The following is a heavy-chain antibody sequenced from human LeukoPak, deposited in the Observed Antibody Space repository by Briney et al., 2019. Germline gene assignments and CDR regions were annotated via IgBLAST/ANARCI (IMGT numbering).Heavy chain of an antibody. CDR1: GFTFSSYW. D-gene: IGHD3-22*01. Sequence: GGSLRLSCAASGFTFSSYWMSWVRQAPGKGLDWVALISYEGSYLYYADSVKGRFTISRDNSKNTLSLYMNGLRTEDTAVYYCAGGSYYYDTSGYFDYWGQGTLVTVSS. CDR3: AGGSYYYDTSGYFDY. CDR2: ISYEGSYL. J-gene: IGHJ4*02. V-gene: IGHV3-30*03.